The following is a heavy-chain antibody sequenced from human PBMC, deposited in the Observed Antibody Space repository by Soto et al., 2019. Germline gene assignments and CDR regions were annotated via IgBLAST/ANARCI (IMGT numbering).Heavy chain of an antibody. Sequence: SETLSLTCTVSGGSISSYYWSWIRQPPGKGLEWIGYIYYSGSTNYNPSLKIRVTISVDTSKNQFSLKLSSVTAADTSVYYCARDPSILFGFPAFVHPPPPSSFFAFGGQGTLVTVSP. V-gene: IGHV4-59*01. CDR2: IYYSGST. CDR3: ARDPSILFGFPAFVHPPPPSSFFAF. CDR1: GGSISSYY. J-gene: IGHJ4*02. D-gene: IGHD3-9*01.